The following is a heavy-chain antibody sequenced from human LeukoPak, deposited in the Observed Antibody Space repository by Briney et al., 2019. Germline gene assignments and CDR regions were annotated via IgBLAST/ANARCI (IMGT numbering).Heavy chain of an antibody. CDR1: GGSISGGGYF. Sequence: SETLSLTCTVFGGSISGGGYFWSWVRQHPGKGLEWIGYIYYSGSTNYNPSLKSRLTISVDTSKNHFSLKLSSVTAADTAVYYCAGGEATIRFDYWGQGTLVTVSS. V-gene: IGHV4-31*03. J-gene: IGHJ4*02. D-gene: IGHD5-24*01. CDR3: AGGEATIRFDY. CDR2: IYYSGST.